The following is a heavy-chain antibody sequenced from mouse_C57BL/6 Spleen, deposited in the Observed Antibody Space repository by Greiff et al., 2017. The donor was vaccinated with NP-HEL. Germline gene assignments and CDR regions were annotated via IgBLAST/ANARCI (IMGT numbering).Heavy chain of an antibody. CDR2: ISSGGDYI. CDR3: TRDRIYYDYRGAMDY. D-gene: IGHD2-4*01. Sequence: EVKLVESGEGLVKPGGSLKLSCAASGFTFSSYAMSWVRQTPEKRLEWVAYISSGGDYIYYADPVKGRFTISRDNARNTLYLQMSSLKSEDTAMYYCTRDRIYYDYRGAMDYWGQGTSVTVSS. CDR1: GFTFSSYA. J-gene: IGHJ4*01. V-gene: IGHV5-9-1*02.